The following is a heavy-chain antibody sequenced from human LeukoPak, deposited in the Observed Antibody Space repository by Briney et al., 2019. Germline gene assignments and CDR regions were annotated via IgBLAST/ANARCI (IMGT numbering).Heavy chain of an antibody. V-gene: IGHV4-4*07. J-gene: IGHJ5*02. Sequence: SETLSLTCTVSGGSISSYYWSWIRQPAGKGLEWIGRIYTGGSTNYNPSLKSRVTMSVDTSKNQFSLRLKSMTAADTAVYYCASWTYDYGSSSSPELSWGQGTLVTVSS. CDR2: IYTGGST. CDR1: GGSISSYY. CDR3: ASWTYDYGSSSSPELS. D-gene: IGHD3-22*01.